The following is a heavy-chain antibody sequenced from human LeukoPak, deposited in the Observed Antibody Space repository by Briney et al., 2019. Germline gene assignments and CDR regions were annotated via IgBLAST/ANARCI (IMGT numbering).Heavy chain of an antibody. CDR1: GYTFTTYD. CDR3: ARVAGSIDY. V-gene: IGHV1-8*03. Sequence: ASVKDSCKASGYTFTTYDINWVRQATGQGLEWMGWMNPNSGYTGYAQKFQGRVTITRDTSISTAYMELSSLRSEDTAVYYCARVAGSIDYWGQGTLVTVSS. CDR2: MNPNSGYT. J-gene: IGHJ4*02. D-gene: IGHD6-19*01.